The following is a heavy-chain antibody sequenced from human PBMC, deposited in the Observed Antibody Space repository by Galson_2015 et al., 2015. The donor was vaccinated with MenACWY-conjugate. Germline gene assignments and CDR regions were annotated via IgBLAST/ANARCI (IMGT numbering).Heavy chain of an antibody. J-gene: IGHJ3*02. D-gene: IGHD3-22*01. CDR2: IWYDGSNK. V-gene: IGHV3-33*01. Sequence: SLRLSCAASGFTFSSYGMHWVRQAPGKGLEWVAVIWYDGSNKYYADSVKGRFTISRDNSKNTLYLQMNSLRAEDTAVYYCARGYYYDSSGPGAFDIWGQGTMVTVSS. CDR3: ARGYYYDSSGPGAFDI. CDR1: GFTFSSYG.